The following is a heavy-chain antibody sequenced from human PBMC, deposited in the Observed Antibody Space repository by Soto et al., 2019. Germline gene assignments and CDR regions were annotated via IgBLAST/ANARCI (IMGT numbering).Heavy chain of an antibody. J-gene: IGHJ3*02. D-gene: IGHD7-27*01. V-gene: IGHV6-1*01. CDR3: ARVPHWGSDDTFDI. CDR2: TYYRSKWYN. CDR1: GDSVFSNSAA. Sequence: SQTLSLTCAISGDSVFSNSAAWNWIRQSPSRGLEWLGRTYYRSKWYNDYAVSVKSRIIINPDTSKNQFSLQLNSVTPEDTAVYYCARVPHWGSDDTFDIWGQGTMVTVSS.